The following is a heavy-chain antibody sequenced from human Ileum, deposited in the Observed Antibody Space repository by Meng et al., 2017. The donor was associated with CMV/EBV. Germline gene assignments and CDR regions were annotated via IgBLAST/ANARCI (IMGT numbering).Heavy chain of an antibody. CDR3: ASFYYGSGRGIIP. Sequence: GGSLRLSCVASGFTFSNSWMIWVRQAPGKGLEWVAKTNEEGNDKYYVDSVKGRFTISRDNAKNSVYLQMNSLRAEDTAVYYCASFYYGSGRGIIPWGQGTLVTVSS. V-gene: IGHV3-7*01. J-gene: IGHJ5*02. CDR1: GFTFSNSW. D-gene: IGHD3-10*01. CDR2: TNEEGNDK.